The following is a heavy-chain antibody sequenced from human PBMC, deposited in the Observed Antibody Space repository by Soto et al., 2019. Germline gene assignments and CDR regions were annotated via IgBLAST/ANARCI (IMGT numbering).Heavy chain of an antibody. Sequence: SENLCLTCTVSGGSGSSGSYYWSWILQPAGKGLEWIGRIYTSGSTNYNPSLKSRVTMSVDTSKNQFSLKLSSVTAADTAVYYCARADYDYWSGYYWFDPWGQGTLVTVSS. V-gene: IGHV4-61*02. D-gene: IGHD3-3*01. J-gene: IGHJ5*02. CDR2: IYTSGST. CDR3: ARADYDYWSGYYWFDP. CDR1: GGSGSSGSYY.